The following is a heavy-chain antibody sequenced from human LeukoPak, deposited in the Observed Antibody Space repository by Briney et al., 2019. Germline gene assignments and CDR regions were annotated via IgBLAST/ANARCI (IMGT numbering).Heavy chain of an antibody. CDR3: ARAQGAPYPYYMAV. CDR2: VSRDGVAT. CDR1: GFTFNSFL. D-gene: IGHD3-16*01. Sequence: PGGSLRLSCAASGFTFNSFLMHWVREAPGKGLMWVSYVSRDGVATQYADSVKGRFTISRDNAKNTLYLHMNSLRADDTAIYYCARAQGAPYPYYMAVWGKGTTVIVS. V-gene: IGHV3-74*01. J-gene: IGHJ6*03.